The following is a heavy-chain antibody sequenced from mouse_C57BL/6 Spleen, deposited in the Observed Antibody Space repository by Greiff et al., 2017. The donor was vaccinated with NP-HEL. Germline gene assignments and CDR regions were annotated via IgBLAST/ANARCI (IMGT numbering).Heavy chain of an antibody. CDR2: ISSGSSTI. D-gene: IGHD2-4*01. CDR1: GFTFSDYG. CDR3: AGYYDYDMGAMDY. Sequence: EVQVVESGGGLVKPGGSLKLSCAASGFTFSDYGMHWVRQAPEKGLEWVAYISSGSSTIYYADTVKGRFTISRDNAKNTLFLQMTSLRSEDTAMYYCAGYYDYDMGAMDYWGQGTSVTVSS. V-gene: IGHV5-17*01. J-gene: IGHJ4*01.